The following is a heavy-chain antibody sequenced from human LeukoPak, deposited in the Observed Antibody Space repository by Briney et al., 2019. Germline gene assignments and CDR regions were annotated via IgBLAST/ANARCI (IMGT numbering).Heavy chain of an antibody. CDR2: IYTSGST. V-gene: IGHV4-4*07. CDR3: VREYYYDSSGYLVDAFDI. J-gene: IGHJ3*02. Sequence: PSETLSLTCTVPGGSLSSYYWSWIRQPVGKGLEWIGRIYTSGSTHYNPSLKSRVTISVDKSKNQFSLKLSSVTAADTAVYYCVREYYYDSSGYLVDAFDIWGQGTMVTVSS. D-gene: IGHD3-22*01. CDR1: GGSLSSYY.